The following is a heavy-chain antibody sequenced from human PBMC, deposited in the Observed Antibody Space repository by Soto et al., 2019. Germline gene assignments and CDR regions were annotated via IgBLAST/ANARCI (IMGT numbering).Heavy chain of an antibody. D-gene: IGHD3-3*01. V-gene: IGHV5-51*01. Sequence: GQSLKISCKGSGYSFTSYWIGWVRQMPGKGLEWMGIIYPGDSDTRYSPSFQGQVTISADKSISTAYLQWSSLKASDTAMYYCARSGPAYYDFWSGYSPNWFDPWGQGTLVTVS. CDR2: IYPGDSDT. CDR3: ARSGPAYYDFWSGYSPNWFDP. CDR1: GYSFTSYW. J-gene: IGHJ5*02.